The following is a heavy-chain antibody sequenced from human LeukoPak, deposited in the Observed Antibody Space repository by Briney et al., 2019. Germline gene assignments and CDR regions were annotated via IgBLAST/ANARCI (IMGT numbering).Heavy chain of an antibody. Sequence: ASVKVSCKASGYSFTNYGLNWVRQAPGQGLEWMGWISAYNGDTNYAQKLQGRVTMTTDTSTSTAYMELRSLRSDDTAVYYCARYSYVSSGYYGYWGQGTLVTVSS. V-gene: IGHV1-18*01. CDR3: ARYSYVSSGYYGY. J-gene: IGHJ4*02. CDR1: GYSFTNYG. CDR2: ISAYNGDT. D-gene: IGHD3-22*01.